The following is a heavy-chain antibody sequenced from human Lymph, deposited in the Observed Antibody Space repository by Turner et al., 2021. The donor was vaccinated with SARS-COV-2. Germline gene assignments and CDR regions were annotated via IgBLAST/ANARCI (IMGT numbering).Heavy chain of an antibody. CDR1: GFTFSTYA. Sequence: QVQLVESGGGVVKPGRSLRLSWAPSGFTFSTYAIPWFRQSPGKGLYWVAVISYDVFNKYYSASVKRQFTISRDNSKNTLYLQMSSLRSEDTAVYYCSRGSGSYFSAFDIWGQGTMVTVSS. D-gene: IGHD1-26*01. CDR3: SRGSGSYFSAFDI. CDR2: ISYDVFNK. V-gene: IGHV3-30*04. J-gene: IGHJ3*02.